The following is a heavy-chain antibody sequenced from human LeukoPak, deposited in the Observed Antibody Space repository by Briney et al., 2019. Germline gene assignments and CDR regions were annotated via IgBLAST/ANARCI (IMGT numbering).Heavy chain of an antibody. Sequence: GASVKVSCKASGYTFTGYYMHWVRQAPGQGLEWMGWINPNSGGTNYAQKFQGRVTMTRDTSTSTVYMELSSLRSEDTAVYYCARDLSGPSAFDIWGQGTMVTVSS. J-gene: IGHJ3*02. CDR2: INPNSGGT. CDR3: ARDLSGPSAFDI. V-gene: IGHV1-2*02. CDR1: GYTFTGYY. D-gene: IGHD5-12*01.